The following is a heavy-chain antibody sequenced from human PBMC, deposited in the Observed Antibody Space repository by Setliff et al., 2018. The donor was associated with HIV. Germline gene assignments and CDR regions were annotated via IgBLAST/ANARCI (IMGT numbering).Heavy chain of an antibody. Sequence: SVKVSCKASGDTFSSYAISWVRQAPGQGLEWMGGIIPIFGATNYAHKFQGRVTVTADESTSTAYMELSSLRSEDTAVYYCARVRGNEINDAFDIWGQGTMVTVSS. J-gene: IGHJ3*02. CDR1: GDTFSSYA. CDR2: IIPIFGAT. D-gene: IGHD2-15*01. CDR3: ARVRGNEINDAFDI. V-gene: IGHV1-69*13.